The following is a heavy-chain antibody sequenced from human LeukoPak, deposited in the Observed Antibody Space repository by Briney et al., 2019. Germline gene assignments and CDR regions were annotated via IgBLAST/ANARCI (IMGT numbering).Heavy chain of an antibody. D-gene: IGHD3-10*01. CDR1: GFTFSSFA. Sequence: GGSLRLSCAASGFTFSSFAMHWVRQAPGKGLEWVAYIRYDGSNKSYADSVKGRFTISRDSSKNTLYLQMNSLRAEDTAVYYCAKDPGAHDRHFDHWGQGTLVTVSS. J-gene: IGHJ4*02. CDR3: AKDPGAHDRHFDH. CDR2: IRYDGSNK. V-gene: IGHV3-30*02.